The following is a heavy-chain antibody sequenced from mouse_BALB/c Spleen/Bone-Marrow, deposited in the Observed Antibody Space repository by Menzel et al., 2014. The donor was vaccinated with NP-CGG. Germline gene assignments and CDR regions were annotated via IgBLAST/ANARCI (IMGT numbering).Heavy chain of an antibody. CDR3: ARDVGYGNYFVY. CDR1: GFTLSDFY. J-gene: IGHJ3*01. CDR2: SRNKAKYYTT. Sequence: EVKLMESGGGLVQPGDSLRLSCATSGFTLSDFYMEGVRQPPGKRLEWIAASRNKAKYYTTEYSASVKGRFIVSRDTSQSVLYLQMNALRAEDTAIYYCARDVGYGNYFVYWGQGTLVTVSA. V-gene: IGHV7-1*02. D-gene: IGHD2-10*02.